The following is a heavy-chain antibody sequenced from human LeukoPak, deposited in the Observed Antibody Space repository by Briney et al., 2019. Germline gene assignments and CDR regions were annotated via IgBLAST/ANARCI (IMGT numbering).Heavy chain of an antibody. V-gene: IGHV1-46*01. D-gene: IGHD6-6*01. Sequence: ASVKVSCKASGYTFTSYYMHWVRQAPGQGLEWMGIINPSGGSTTYAQKFQGRVTMTRDTSTSTVYMELSSLRSDDTAVYYCARTAARRFDYWGQGTLVTVSS. CDR3: ARTAARRFDY. J-gene: IGHJ4*02. CDR1: GYTFTSYY. CDR2: INPSGGST.